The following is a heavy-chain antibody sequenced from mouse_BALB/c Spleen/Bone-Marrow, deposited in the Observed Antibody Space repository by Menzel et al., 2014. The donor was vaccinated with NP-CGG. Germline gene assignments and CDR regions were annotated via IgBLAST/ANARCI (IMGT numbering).Heavy chain of an antibody. J-gene: IGHJ2*01. D-gene: IGHD1-1*01. CDR3: ARTGNYYGSSFDY. Sequence: EVQLQQSGPELVKLGTSVKMSCKASGYTFTSYVIHWVKQKPGQGLEWIGYINPFNDGTKYNEKFKDKATLTSDKSSNTAYMELSSLTSEDSAVYYCARTGNYYGSSFDYWGQGTTLTVSS. CDR1: GYTFTSYV. CDR2: INPFNDGT. V-gene: IGHV1-14*01.